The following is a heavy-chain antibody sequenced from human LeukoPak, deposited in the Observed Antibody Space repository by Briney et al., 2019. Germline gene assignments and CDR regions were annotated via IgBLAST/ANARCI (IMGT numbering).Heavy chain of an antibody. Sequence: PGGSLRLSCAASGFTFDDYAMHWVRHAPGKGLEWVSGISWNSGSIGYADSVKGRFTISRDNAKNSLYLQMNSLRAEDTALYYCAKESTDFWSGNFDYWGQGTLVTVSS. CDR3: AKESTDFWSGNFDY. CDR2: ISWNSGSI. J-gene: IGHJ4*02. CDR1: GFTFDDYA. D-gene: IGHD3-3*01. V-gene: IGHV3-9*01.